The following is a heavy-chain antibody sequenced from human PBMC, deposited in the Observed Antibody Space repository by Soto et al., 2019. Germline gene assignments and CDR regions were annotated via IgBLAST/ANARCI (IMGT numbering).Heavy chain of an antibody. V-gene: IGHV1-24*01. CDR1: GYTLTELS. J-gene: IGHJ6*02. CDR2: FDPEDGET. CDR3: ATTVGATMDDYYYGMDV. D-gene: IGHD1-26*01. Sequence: GASVKVSCKVSGYTLTELSMHWVRQAPGKGLEWMGGFDPEDGETIYAQKFQGRVTMTEDTSTDTAYMELSSLRSEDTAVYYCATTVGATMDDYYYGMDVWGQGTTVTVSS.